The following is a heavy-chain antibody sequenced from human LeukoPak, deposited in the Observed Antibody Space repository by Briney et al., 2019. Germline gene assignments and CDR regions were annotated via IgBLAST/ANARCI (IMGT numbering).Heavy chain of an antibody. Sequence: GGSLRLSCIASGFTFSCYWMSWVRHPPGQGLEWVANIKKDGSGKNYVNSVKGRFTIARDNAKNSLYLQMNSLRTEDAVVYYCASVAESSAYRAIDCWGRGALVTASS. J-gene: IGHJ4*02. D-gene: IGHD3-22*01. CDR1: GFTFSCYW. V-gene: IGHV3-7*01. CDR3: ASVAESSAYRAIDC. CDR2: IKKDGSGK.